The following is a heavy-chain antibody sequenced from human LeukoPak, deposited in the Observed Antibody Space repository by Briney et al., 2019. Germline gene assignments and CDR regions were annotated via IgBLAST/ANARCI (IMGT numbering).Heavy chain of an antibody. J-gene: IGHJ5*02. Sequence: SVKVSCKASGGTFSSYAISWVRQAPGQGLEWMGGIIPIFGTANYAQKFQGRVTITADKSTSTAYMELSSLRSEGTAVYYCARNDFWSGYYKYNWFDPWGQGTLVTVSS. CDR2: IIPIFGTA. V-gene: IGHV1-69*06. D-gene: IGHD3-3*01. CDR1: GGTFSSYA. CDR3: ARNDFWSGYYKYNWFDP.